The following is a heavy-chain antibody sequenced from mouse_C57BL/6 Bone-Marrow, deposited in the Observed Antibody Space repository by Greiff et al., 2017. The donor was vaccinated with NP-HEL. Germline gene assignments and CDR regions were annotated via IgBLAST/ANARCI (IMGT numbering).Heavy chain of an antibody. Sequence: EVKLVESGGDLVKPGGSLKLSCAASGFTFSSYGMSWVRQTPDKRLEWVATISSGGSYTYYPDSVKGRFTISRDNAKNTLYLQMSSLKSEDTAMYYCARLYGSSPYWYFDVWGTGTTVTVSS. V-gene: IGHV5-6*01. CDR3: ARLYGSSPYWYFDV. CDR1: GFTFSSYG. CDR2: ISSGGSYT. J-gene: IGHJ1*03. D-gene: IGHD1-1*01.